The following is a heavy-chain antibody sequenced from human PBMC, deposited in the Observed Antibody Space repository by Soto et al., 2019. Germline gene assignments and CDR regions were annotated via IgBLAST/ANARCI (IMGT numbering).Heavy chain of an antibody. CDR3: ATELHAAAAQFTDAFDI. Sequence: ASVKVSCKVSGYTLTELSMHWVRQAPGKGLEWMGGFDPEDGETIYAQKFQGRVTMTEDTSTDTAYMELSSLRSEDTAVYYCATELHAAAAQFTDAFDIWGQGTMVTVSS. J-gene: IGHJ3*02. CDR1: GYTLTELS. D-gene: IGHD6-13*01. CDR2: FDPEDGET. V-gene: IGHV1-24*01.